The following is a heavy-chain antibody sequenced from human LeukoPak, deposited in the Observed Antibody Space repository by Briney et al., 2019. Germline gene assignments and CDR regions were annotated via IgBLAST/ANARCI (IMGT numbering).Heavy chain of an antibody. CDR2: ISGSGGST. J-gene: IGHJ3*01. CDR3: ARVKGGD. D-gene: IGHD3-16*01. Sequence: GGSLRLSCAASGFTFDDYAMHWVRQAPGKGLEWVSGISGSGGSTYYADSVKGRFTISRDNSKNSLYLQMNSLRAEDTAVYYCARVKGGDWGQGTMATVSS. CDR1: GFTFDDYA. V-gene: IGHV3-23*01.